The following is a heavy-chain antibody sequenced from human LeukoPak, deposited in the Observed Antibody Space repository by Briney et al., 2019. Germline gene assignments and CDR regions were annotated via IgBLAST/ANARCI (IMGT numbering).Heavy chain of an antibody. CDR1: GYTFTGHY. V-gene: IGHV1-2*02. D-gene: IGHD3-9*01. J-gene: IGHJ4*02. CDR3: ARGLGDYNTDWFPVSGY. CDR2: INPNIGDT. Sequence: ASVKVSCKASGYTFTGHYLHWVRQAPGQGLEWMGWINPNIGDTNYAQKFQGRVTMTRDTSMSTAYMELNSLGSEDTAIYYCARGLGDYNTDWFPVSGYWGQGTPVTVSS.